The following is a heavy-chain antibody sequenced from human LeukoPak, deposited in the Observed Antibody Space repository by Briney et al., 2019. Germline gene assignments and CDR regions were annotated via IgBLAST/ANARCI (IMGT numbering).Heavy chain of an antibody. J-gene: IGHJ6*02. D-gene: IGHD3-22*01. CDR3: AKDSSGRYGMDV. Sequence: PGRSLRLSCAASGFTFSSYGMHWVRQAPGKGLEWVAVISYDGSNKYYADSVKGRFTISRDNSKNTLYLQMNSLRAEDTAVYYCAKDSSGRYGMDVRGQGTTVTVSS. CDR2: ISYDGSNK. V-gene: IGHV3-30*18. CDR1: GFTFSSYG.